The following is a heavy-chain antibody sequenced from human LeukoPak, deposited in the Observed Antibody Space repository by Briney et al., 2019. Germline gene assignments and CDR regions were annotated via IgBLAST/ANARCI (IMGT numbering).Heavy chain of an antibody. J-gene: IGHJ6*03. D-gene: IGHD2-15*01. V-gene: IGHV1-8*01. CDR3: ARVAATSDYYYYYYMDV. Sequence: ASVKVSCKASGYTFTSYDINWVRQATGQGLEWMGWMNPNSGNTGYAQKFQGRGTMTRNTSISTAYMELSSLRSEDTAVYYCARVAATSDYYYYYYMDVWGKGTTVTVSS. CDR2: MNPNSGNT. CDR1: GYTFTSYD.